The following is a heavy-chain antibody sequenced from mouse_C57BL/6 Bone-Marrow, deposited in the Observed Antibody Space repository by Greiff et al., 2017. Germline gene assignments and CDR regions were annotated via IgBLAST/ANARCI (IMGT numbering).Heavy chain of an antibody. D-gene: IGHD1-1*01. CDR2: IDPSDSYT. Sequence: QVQLKQPGAELVMPGASVKLSCKASDYTFTSYWMHWVKQRPGQGLEWIGEIDPSDSYTNYNQKFKGKSTLTVDKSSSTAYMQLSSLTSEDSAVYYCARSITTVVAWDFDYWGQGTTLTVSS. CDR3: ARSITTVVAWDFDY. V-gene: IGHV1-69*01. CDR1: DYTFTSYW. J-gene: IGHJ2*01.